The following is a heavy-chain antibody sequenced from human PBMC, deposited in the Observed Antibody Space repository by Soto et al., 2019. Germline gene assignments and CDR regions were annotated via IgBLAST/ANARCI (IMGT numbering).Heavy chain of an antibody. D-gene: IGHD3-16*01. J-gene: IGHJ4*02. CDR1: RFNVKSYW. Sequence: GSMRLSCALSRFNVKSYWLSWVRQARGKGLEWLASIKADGSEIYYLHSVRGRFSISRDSAGNALHLTMNYLSAEDTVVYFCARDIGFDYVNWGQGT. CDR2: IKADGSEI. CDR3: ARDIGFDYVN. V-gene: IGHV3-7*01.